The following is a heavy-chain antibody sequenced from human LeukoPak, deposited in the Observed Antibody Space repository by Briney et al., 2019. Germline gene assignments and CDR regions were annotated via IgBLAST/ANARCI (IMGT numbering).Heavy chain of an antibody. D-gene: IGHD1-26*01. J-gene: IGHJ4*02. CDR3: ARDRGGSYYRRIYYFDY. CDR1: GGSISSYY. V-gene: IGHV4-4*07. Sequence: PSETLSLTCTVSGGSISSYYWSWIRQPAGKGLEWIGRIYTSGSTNYNPSLKSRVTMSVDTSENQFSLKLSSVTAADTAVYYCARDRGGSYYRRIYYFDYWGQGTLVTVSS. CDR2: IYTSGST.